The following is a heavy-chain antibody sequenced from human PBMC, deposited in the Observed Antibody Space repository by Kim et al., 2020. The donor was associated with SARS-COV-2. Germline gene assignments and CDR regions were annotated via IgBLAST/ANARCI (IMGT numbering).Heavy chain of an antibody. Sequence: ASVKVSCKASGYTFTSYGISWVRQAPGQGLEWMGWISAYNGNTNYAQKLQGRVTMTTDTSTSTAYMELRSLRSDDTAVYYCARRGGSGGSYYWFDPWGQGTLVTVSS. D-gene: IGHD1-26*01. V-gene: IGHV1-18*04. CDR2: ISAYNGNT. CDR3: ARRGGSGGSYYWFDP. J-gene: IGHJ5*02. CDR1: GYTFTSYG.